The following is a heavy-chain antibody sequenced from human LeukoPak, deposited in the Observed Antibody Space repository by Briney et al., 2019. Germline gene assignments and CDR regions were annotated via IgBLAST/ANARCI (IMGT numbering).Heavy chain of an antibody. D-gene: IGHD1-26*01. J-gene: IGHJ4*02. CDR3: ARLKVGTTHPDY. Sequence: SETLSLTCSVSDDSISRSSYYWGWIRQPPGKGLEWIGTFYYGGFTYYNPSLKNRVTISVDTSKNQFSLKLSSVTAEDTAVYYCARLKVGTTHPDYWGQGTLVTVSS. CDR1: DDSISRSSYY. V-gene: IGHV4-39*01. CDR2: FYYGGFT.